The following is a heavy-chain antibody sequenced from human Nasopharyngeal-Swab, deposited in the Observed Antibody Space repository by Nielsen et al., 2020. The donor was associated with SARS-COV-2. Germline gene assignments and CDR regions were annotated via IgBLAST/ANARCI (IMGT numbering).Heavy chain of an antibody. CDR1: GFPFSTYG. D-gene: IGHD2/OR15-2a*01. V-gene: IGHV3-23*01. CDR2: ISGRGDNT. Sequence: GGSLRLSCAASGFPFSTYGMSWVRQAPGKGLEWVSSISGRGDNTYYADSVKGRFTISRDNSKSTLYLQMNSLRAEDTAIYYCAKDLKGPYFFWGQGTLVTVSS. CDR3: AKDLKGPYFF. J-gene: IGHJ4*02.